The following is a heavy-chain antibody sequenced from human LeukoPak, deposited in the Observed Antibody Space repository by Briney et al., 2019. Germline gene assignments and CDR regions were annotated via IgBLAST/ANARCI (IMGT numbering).Heavy chain of an antibody. Sequence: SETLSLTCSVSGGSISSRSYYWAWIRQPPGKGLEWIGSMFYSGTTYYNPSPKSRVTISVDTSKNQFSLKLSSVTAADTAVYYCSGKTSYDSSGYYYTSGNWFDPWGQGTLVTVSS. V-gene: IGHV4-39*07. CDR2: MFYSGTT. CDR3: SGKTSYDSSGYYYTSGNWFDP. CDR1: GGSISSRSYY. D-gene: IGHD3-22*01. J-gene: IGHJ5*02.